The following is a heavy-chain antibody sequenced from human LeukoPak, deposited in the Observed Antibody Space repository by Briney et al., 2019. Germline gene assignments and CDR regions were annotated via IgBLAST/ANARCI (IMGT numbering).Heavy chain of an antibody. D-gene: IGHD3-10*01. CDR1: GGSISNGSYY. J-gene: IGHJ5*02. CDR3: ARASYYYASHFLFRWFDP. Sequence: PSQTLSLTCTVSGGSISNGSYYWSWIRQPAGKGLEWIGEINHSGSTNYNPSLKSRVTISVDTSKNQFSLKLSSVTAADTAVYYCARASYYYASHFLFRWFDPWGQGTLVTVSS. V-gene: IGHV4-61*09. CDR2: INHSGST.